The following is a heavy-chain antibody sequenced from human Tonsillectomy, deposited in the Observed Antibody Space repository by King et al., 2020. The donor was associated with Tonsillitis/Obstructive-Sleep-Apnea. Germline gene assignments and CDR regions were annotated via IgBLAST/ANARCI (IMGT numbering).Heavy chain of an antibody. CDR1: GFTFSSYS. Sequence: QLVQSGRGLVKPGGSLRLSCAASGFTFSSYSMNWVRQAPGKGLEWVSSISSSSNYIYYADSVKGRFTISRDNPENSLFLQMNSLRAEDTAVYYCARGSASCYHCFDYWGQGTLVTVSS. V-gene: IGHV3-21*01. CDR3: ARGSASCYHCFDY. CDR2: ISSSSNYI. J-gene: IGHJ4*02. D-gene: IGHD2-2*01.